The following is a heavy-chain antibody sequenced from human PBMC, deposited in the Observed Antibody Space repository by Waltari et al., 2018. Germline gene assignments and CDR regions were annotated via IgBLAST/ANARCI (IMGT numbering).Heavy chain of an antibody. V-gene: IGHV1-69*02. J-gene: IGHJ4*02. CDR1: GGCFPDST. D-gene: IGHD3-22*01. CDR2: IVPLVDIA. Sequence: QVQLEQSGAEVKKPGSSVKVPCTTSGGCFPDSTFNWVRQAPGQGLEWMGRIVPLVDIADYTQEFQGRATFTADTSTRTAYMTLRNLRSEDTAVYYCARADYYDSSGLDHWGPGTLVTVSS. CDR3: ARADYYDSSGLDH.